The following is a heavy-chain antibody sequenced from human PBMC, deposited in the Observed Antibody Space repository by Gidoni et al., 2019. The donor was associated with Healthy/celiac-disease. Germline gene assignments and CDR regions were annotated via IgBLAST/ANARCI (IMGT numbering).Heavy chain of an antibody. CDR1: GFTFSSYA. D-gene: IGHD6-19*01. CDR2: ISGSGGST. Sequence: EVQLLESGGGLVQPGGSLRLSCAASGFTFSSYAISWVRQAPGKGLEWVSAISGSGGSTYYADSVKGRFTIARDNSKNTLYRQLNSLRDEDTAVYYCAAGGWLTLGWFDPWGQGTLVTVSS. J-gene: IGHJ5*02. CDR3: AAGGWLTLGWFDP. V-gene: IGHV3-23*01.